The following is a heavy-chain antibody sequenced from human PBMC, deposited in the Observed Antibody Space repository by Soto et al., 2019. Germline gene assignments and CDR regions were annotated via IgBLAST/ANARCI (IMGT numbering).Heavy chain of an antibody. CDR1: GYTFTGYY. CDR3: ARDAAADCSSTSCYPNWFDP. J-gene: IGHJ5*02. CDR2: INPNSGGT. Sequence: GASVKVSCKASGYTFTGYYMHWVRQAPGQGLEWMGWINPNSGGTNYAQKFQGRVTMTRDTSISTAYMELSRLRSDDTAVYYCARDAAADCSSTSCYPNWFDPCGQGPLVTVS. V-gene: IGHV1-2*02. D-gene: IGHD2-2*01.